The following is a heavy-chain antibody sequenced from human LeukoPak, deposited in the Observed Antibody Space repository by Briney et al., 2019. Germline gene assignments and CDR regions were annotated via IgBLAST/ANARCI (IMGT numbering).Heavy chain of an antibody. V-gene: IGHV3-21*01. J-gene: IGHJ4*01. CDR2: ISSNSSYK. CDR1: GFTFSSYS. CDR3: ARSTNAANGLYFDY. D-gene: IGHD1-14*01. Sequence: GGSLRLSCAASGFTFSSYSMNWVRQAPCKGLEGVSPISSNSSYKYYADSVKGRFTISRDNAKNSLYLQMNSVRAEDTAVYYCARSTNAANGLYFDYWGQGTLVTVSS.